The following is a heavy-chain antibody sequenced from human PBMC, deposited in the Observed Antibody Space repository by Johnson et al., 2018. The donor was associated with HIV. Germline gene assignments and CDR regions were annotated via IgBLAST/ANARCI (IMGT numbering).Heavy chain of an antibody. CDR3: TSTYYYDSSGYSRQDNDAFDI. Sequence: QLVESGGGLVKPGGSLRLSCAASGFTFSNAWMSWVRQAPGKGLEWVGRIKSKTDGGTPDYAAPVKGQFPIPINNSKNTLDLQMNSLKTEDTSVYYCTSTYYYDSSGYSRQDNDAFDIWGQGTMVTVSS. CDR2: IKSKTDGGTP. J-gene: IGHJ3*02. D-gene: IGHD3-22*01. V-gene: IGHV3-15*01. CDR1: GFTFSNAW.